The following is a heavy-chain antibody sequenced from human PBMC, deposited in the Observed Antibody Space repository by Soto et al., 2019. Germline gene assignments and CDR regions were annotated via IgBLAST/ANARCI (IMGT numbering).Heavy chain of an antibody. V-gene: IGHV6-1*01. CDR3: ARHLGWDLHNWFAP. D-gene: IGHD1-26*01. CDR2: TYYRSKWYN. J-gene: IGHJ5*02. CDR1: GDSVSSNSAA. Sequence: PSQTLSLTCAISGDSVSSNSAAWNWIRQSPSRGLEWLGRTYYRSKWYNDYAVSVKSRITINPDTSKNQFSLQLNSVTPEDTAMYYCARHLGWDLHNWFAPWGQGTLVTVSS.